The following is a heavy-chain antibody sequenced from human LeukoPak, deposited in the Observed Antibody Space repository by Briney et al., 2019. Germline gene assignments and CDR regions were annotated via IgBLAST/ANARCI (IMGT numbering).Heavy chain of an antibody. D-gene: IGHD3-10*01. V-gene: IGHV3-33*01. CDR3: ARDRMIRGDISEKPLDN. Sequence: PGGSLRPSCAASGFTFRSYGMHWVRQAPGKGLEWVAVIWYDGSEKYYVDSVKGRFTISRDNSKNTLYLQMNSLRAEDTAVYYCARDRMIRGDISEKPLDNWGQGTLVTVSS. CDR2: IWYDGSEK. CDR1: GFTFRSYG. J-gene: IGHJ4*02.